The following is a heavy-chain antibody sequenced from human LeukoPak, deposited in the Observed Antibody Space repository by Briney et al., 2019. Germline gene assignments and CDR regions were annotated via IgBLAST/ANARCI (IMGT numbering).Heavy chain of an antibody. D-gene: IGHD3-16*01. CDR2: VYWNDDK. V-gene: IGHV2-5*01. CDR3: AHRRSSRSDWGSPDYFDY. CDR1: GFSLTTRGVG. J-gene: IGHJ4*02. Sequence: SGPTLVNPTQTLTLTCAFSGFSLTTRGVGVGWIRQPPGKALEWLAVVYWNDDKRYSPSLNTRVTITKDTSKNQVVPTLTNMDPVDTATYYCAHRRSSRSDWGSPDYFDYWGQGNLVTVSS.